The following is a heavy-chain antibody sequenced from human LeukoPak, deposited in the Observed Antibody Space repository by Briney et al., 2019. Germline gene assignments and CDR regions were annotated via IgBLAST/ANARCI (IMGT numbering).Heavy chain of an antibody. V-gene: IGHV3-7*01. J-gene: IGHJ4*02. CDR1: GFIFTNYY. Sequence: GGSLRLSCAASGFIFTNYYMTWIRQAPGKGLEWVANIKYDGSDKFYVDSVKGRFTISRDNARYSLFLQMDNLRAEDTAVYYCARDHSFFDYWGQGSLVTVSS. CDR2: IKYDGSDK. D-gene: IGHD2-21*01. CDR3: ARDHSFFDY.